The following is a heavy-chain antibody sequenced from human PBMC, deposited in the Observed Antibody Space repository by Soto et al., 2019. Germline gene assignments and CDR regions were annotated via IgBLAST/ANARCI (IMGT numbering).Heavy chain of an antibody. CDR3: ARVGDVSGYYRNFDY. J-gene: IGHJ4*02. CDR1: GGSLSSHY. V-gene: IGHV4-59*11. D-gene: IGHD3-22*01. Sequence: PSETLSLTCTVCGGSLSSHYWGWIRQPPGKGLEWIGDIYYTGNTNYNPSLKSRVTISVDTSKNQFSLKLSAVTAADTAVYYCARVGDVSGYYRNFDYWGQGTLVTVSS. CDR2: IYYTGNT.